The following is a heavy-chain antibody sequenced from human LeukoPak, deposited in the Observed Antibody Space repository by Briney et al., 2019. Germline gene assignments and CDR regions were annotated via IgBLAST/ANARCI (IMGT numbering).Heavy chain of an antibody. D-gene: IGHD6-13*01. CDR2: INIVGSST. J-gene: IGHJ4*02. CDR3: AKRTAAAGPYFDS. CDR1: GFTFSNYW. Sequence: PGGSLRLSCAASGFTFSNYWMHWVRQAPGKGLDWVSRINIVGSSTMYADSVKGRFTISRDNANNTLYLQMDSLRADDTAVYYCAKRTAAAGPYFDSWGQGTLVTVSS. V-gene: IGHV3-74*03.